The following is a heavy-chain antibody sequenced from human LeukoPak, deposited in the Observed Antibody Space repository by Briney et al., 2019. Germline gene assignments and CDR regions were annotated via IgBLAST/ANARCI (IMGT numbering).Heavy chain of an antibody. CDR3: AKGHMTTVTTGAFDI. D-gene: IGHD4-17*01. CDR2: ISYDGSNK. V-gene: IGHV3-30*18. J-gene: IGHJ3*02. Sequence: GGSLRLSCAASGFTFSSYGMHWVRQAPGKGLEWVAVISYDGSNKYYADSVKGRFTISRDNSKNTLYLQMNSLRAEDTAVYYCAKGHMTTVTTGAFDIWGQGTMVTVSS. CDR1: GFTFSSYG.